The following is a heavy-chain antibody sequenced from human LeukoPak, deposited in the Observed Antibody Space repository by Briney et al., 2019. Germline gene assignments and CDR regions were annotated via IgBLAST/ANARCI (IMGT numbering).Heavy chain of an antibody. CDR1: GYTFTSYY. CDR2: INPSGGST. Sequence: ASVKVSCKASGYTFTSYYMHWVRQAPGQGLEWMGIINPSGGSTSYAQKFQGRVTVTRDMSTSTVYMELSSLRSEDTAVYYCAILGGPGIAVDDDYWGQGTLVTVSS. D-gene: IGHD6-19*01. CDR3: AILGGPGIAVDDDY. J-gene: IGHJ4*02. V-gene: IGHV1-46*01.